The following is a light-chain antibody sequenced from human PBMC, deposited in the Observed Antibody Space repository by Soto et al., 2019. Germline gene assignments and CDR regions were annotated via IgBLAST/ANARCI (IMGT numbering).Light chain of an antibody. CDR2: AAS. Sequence: IQMTQSPSAGAAPVGGRGPISCRASQGISRSLAGYQQKPGKAPKLLIYAASSLQSGVPSRFSGSGSGTDFTLTISSLQPEELATYYCQQSYSTSITVGQGTQLEIK. V-gene: IGKV1-39*01. CDR1: QGISRS. CDR3: QQSYSTSIT. J-gene: IGKJ5*01.